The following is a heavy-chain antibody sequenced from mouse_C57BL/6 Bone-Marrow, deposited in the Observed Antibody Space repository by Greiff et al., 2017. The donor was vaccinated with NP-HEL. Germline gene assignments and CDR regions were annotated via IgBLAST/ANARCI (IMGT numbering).Heavy chain of an antibody. CDR2: IDPENGDT. CDR3: TTDGYAMDY. J-gene: IGHJ4*01. Sequence: VQLQQSGAELVRPGASVKLSCTASGFNIKDDYMHWVKQRPEQGLEWIGWIDPENGDTEYASKFQGKATITADTSSNTVYLQLSSLTSEDTAVYYCTTDGYAMDYWGQGTSVTVSS. V-gene: IGHV14-4*01. CDR1: GFNIKDDY.